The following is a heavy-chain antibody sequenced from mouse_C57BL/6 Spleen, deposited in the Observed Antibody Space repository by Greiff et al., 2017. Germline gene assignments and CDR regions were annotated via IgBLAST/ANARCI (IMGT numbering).Heavy chain of an antibody. CDR1: GYTFTEYT. V-gene: IGHV1-62-2*01. CDR2: FYPGSGSI. D-gene: IGHD3-2*02. CDR3: ARHEDDSSGFAY. Sequence: VKLMESGAELVKPGASVKLSCKASGYTFTEYTIHWVKQRSGQGLAWIGWFYPGSGSIKYNEKFKDKATLTADKSSSTVYMELSRLTSEDSAVYFCARHEDDSSGFAYWGQGTLVTVSA. J-gene: IGHJ3*01.